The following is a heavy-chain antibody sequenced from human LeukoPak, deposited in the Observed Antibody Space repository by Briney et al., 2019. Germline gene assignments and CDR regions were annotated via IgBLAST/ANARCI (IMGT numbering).Heavy chain of an antibody. D-gene: IGHD2-8*01. J-gene: IGHJ4*02. Sequence: GESLKISCKGSGYSFTSYWISWVRQMPGKGLEWMGRIDPSDSYTNYSPSSQGHVTISADKSISTAYLQWSSLKASDTARYYCARLFGHCTDGVCYWAFDYWGQGTLVTVSS. CDR2: IDPSDSYT. CDR1: GYSFTSYW. CDR3: ARLFGHCTDGVCYWAFDY. V-gene: IGHV5-10-1*01.